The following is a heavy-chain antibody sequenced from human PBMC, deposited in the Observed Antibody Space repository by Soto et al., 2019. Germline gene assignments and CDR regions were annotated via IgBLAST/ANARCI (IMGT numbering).Heavy chain of an antibody. V-gene: IGHV1-3*01. J-gene: IGHJ4*02. CDR3: ARSPGGPDGPGDY. Sequence: QVQLVQSGAEVKKPGASVKVSCKASGYTFTSYAIHWVRQAPGQRLEWMGWINAGNGNTKYSQKFQGRVTITRDTSASKAYMERRSLRAADTYVYSCARSPGGPDGPGDYWGQGTLVTVSS. CDR1: GYTFTSYA. CDR2: INAGNGNT. D-gene: IGHD2-15*01.